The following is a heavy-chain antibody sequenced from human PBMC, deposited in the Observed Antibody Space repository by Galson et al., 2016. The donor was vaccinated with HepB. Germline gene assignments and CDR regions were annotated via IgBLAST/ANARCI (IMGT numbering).Heavy chain of an antibody. D-gene: IGHD1-26*01. CDR2: ISWDGSIT. Sequence: SLRLSCAGSGFIFEDYVLHWVRQPPGKGLEWVSLISWDGSITFYADSVKGRFTISRDNSKNSLYLQMDSLRPEDAAFYYCAKASGGDYFFQYWGQGTLVAVSS. V-gene: IGHV3-43D*03. CDR1: GFIFEDYV. J-gene: IGHJ4*02. CDR3: AKASGGDYFFQY.